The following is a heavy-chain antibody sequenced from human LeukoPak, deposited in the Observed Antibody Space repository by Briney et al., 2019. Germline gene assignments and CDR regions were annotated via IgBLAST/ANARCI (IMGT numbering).Heavy chain of an antibody. CDR2: IYPGDSDT. D-gene: IGHD4-17*01. V-gene: IGHV5-51*01. J-gene: IGHJ4*02. CDR1: GYSXXSYW. Sequence: LKISXXXXGYSXXSYWIGWVRQMPGKGLEWMGIIYPGDSDTRYSPSFQGQVTISADKSISTAYLQWSSLKASDTAMYYCARTSRAVITRYFDYWGQGTLVTVSS. CDR3: ARTSRAVITRYFDY.